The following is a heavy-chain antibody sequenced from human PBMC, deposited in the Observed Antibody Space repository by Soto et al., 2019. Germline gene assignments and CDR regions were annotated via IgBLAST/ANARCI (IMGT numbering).Heavy chain of an antibody. CDR3: ARGSVRFLEWSATYYYYGMDV. J-gene: IGHJ6*02. Sequence: GASVKFSCKASGYTFTSYGIIWGRQAPGQGLEGMGWINTKNGNTHYAQKLQGRVTMTTDTSTTTAYMELSSLRSEDTAVYYCARGSVRFLEWSATYYYYGMDVWGQGTTVTVSS. D-gene: IGHD3-3*01. CDR1: GYTFTSYG. CDR2: INTKNGNT. V-gene: IGHV1-18*01.